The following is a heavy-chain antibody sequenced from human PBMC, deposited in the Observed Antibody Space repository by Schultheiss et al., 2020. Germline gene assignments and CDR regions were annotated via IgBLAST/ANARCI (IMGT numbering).Heavy chain of an antibody. Sequence: SQTLSLTCTVSGGSISSGDYYWSWIRQPPGKGLEWIGYIYYSGSTYYNPSLKSRVTISVDTSKNQFSLKLSSVTAADTAVYYCARVSRASPGYYLLDYWGQGTQVTGSS. J-gene: IGHJ4*02. CDR2: IYYSGST. V-gene: IGHV4-30-4*01. CDR3: ARVSRASPGYYLLDY. D-gene: IGHD3-22*01. CDR1: GGSISSGDYY.